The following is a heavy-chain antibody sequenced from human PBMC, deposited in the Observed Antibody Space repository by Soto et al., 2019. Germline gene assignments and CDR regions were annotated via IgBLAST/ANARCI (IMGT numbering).Heavy chain of an antibody. CDR2: INSDGSST. V-gene: IGHV3-74*01. CDR1: GFTFSSYW. J-gene: IGHJ3*02. CDR3: AYDRDSCYGLFGQGWAFDI. Sequence: GGSLRLSCAASGFTFSSYWMHWVRQAPGKGLVWVSRINSDGSSTSYAGSVKGRFTISRDNAKNTLYLQMNSLRAEDTAVYYCAYDRDSCYGLFGQGWAFDIWGQGTMVTGSS. D-gene: IGHD5-12*01.